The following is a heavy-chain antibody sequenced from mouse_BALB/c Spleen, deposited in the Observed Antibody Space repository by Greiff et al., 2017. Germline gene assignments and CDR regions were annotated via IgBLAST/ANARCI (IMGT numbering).Heavy chain of an antibody. D-gene: IGHD1-1*01. CDR1: GYTFTSYW. CDR3: TSDYSSY. CDR2: IYPSDSYT. V-gene: IGHV1-69*02. Sequence: VQLQQPGAELVRPGASVKLSCKASGYTFTSYWINWVKQRPGQGLEWIGNIYPSDSYTNYNQKFKDKATLTVDNSSSTAYMQLSSPTSEDSAVYYCTSDYSSYWGQGTLVTVSA. J-gene: IGHJ3*01.